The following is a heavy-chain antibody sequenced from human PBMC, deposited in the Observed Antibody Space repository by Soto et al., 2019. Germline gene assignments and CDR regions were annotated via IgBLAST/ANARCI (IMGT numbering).Heavy chain of an antibody. D-gene: IGHD3-9*01. CDR2: ISAYNGNT. CDR1: GYTFTSYG. CDR3: ARDRGAYYDILTGYYPLDY. V-gene: IGHV1-18*01. J-gene: IGHJ4*02. Sequence: GASVKVSCKASGYTFTSYGISWVRQAPGQGLERMGWISAYNGNTNNAQKLQGRVTMTTDTSTSTAYMELRSLRSDDTAVYYCARDRGAYYDILTGYYPLDYWGQGTLVTVSS.